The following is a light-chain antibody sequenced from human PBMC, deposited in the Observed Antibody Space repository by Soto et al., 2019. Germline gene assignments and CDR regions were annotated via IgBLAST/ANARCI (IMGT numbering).Light chain of an antibody. CDR3: SSYTSSSTVV. J-gene: IGLJ2*01. CDR2: DVS. V-gene: IGLV2-14*01. CDR1: SSDVGGYNY. Sequence: QSALTQPASVSGSPGQSITISCTRTSSDVGGYNYVSWYHQHPGKAPKLMIYDVSNRPSGVSNRFSGPKSGNTASLTISGLQAEDEADYYCSSYTSSSTVVFGGGTQLTVL.